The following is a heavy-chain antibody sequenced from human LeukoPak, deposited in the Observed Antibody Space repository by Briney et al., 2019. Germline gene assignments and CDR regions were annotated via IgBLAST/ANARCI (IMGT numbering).Heavy chain of an antibody. Sequence: GGSLRLSCAASGFTFSSYAMSWVRQAPGKGLEWVSAISGSGGSTYYADSVKGRFTISRDNSKNTLYLQMNSLRAEDTAVYYCARCPPLDYYYYGMDVWGQGTTVTVSS. V-gene: IGHV3-23*01. D-gene: IGHD2-2*01. CDR2: ISGSGGST. CDR3: ARCPPLDYYYYGMDV. CDR1: GFTFSSYA. J-gene: IGHJ6*02.